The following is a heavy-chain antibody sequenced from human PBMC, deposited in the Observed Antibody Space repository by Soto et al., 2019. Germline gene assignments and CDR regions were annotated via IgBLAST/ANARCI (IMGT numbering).Heavy chain of an antibody. CDR1: GFTFSSYA. CDR2: ISGSGGST. D-gene: IGHD3-10*01. CDR3: ALRSSYYSSGDYYYGMDV. V-gene: IGHV3-23*01. Sequence: GGSLRLSCAASGFTFSSYAMSWVRQAPGKGLEWVSAISGSGGSTYYADSVKGRFTISRDNSKNTLYLQMNSLRAEDTAVYYCALRSSYYSSGDYYYGMDVWGQGTTVTVSS. J-gene: IGHJ6*02.